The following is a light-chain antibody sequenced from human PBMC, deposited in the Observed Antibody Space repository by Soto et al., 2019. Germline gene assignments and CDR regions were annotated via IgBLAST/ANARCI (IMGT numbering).Light chain of an antibody. CDR1: SSNIEGNT. Sequence: QSVLTQPPSLSGTPGQSVTISCSGSSSNIEGNTVHWYQHLPGTAPKLLIYNNNERPSGVPDRFSGSKSGTSASLAISGLQSEDEAAYYCATWDDSLPAVFGGGTKLTVL. V-gene: IGLV1-44*01. CDR3: ATWDDSLPAV. CDR2: NNN. J-gene: IGLJ2*01.